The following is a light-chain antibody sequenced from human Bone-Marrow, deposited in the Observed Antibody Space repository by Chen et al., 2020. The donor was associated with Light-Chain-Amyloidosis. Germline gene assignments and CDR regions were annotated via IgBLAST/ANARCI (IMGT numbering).Light chain of an antibody. CDR3: QQYNSYHTT. J-gene: IGKJ1*01. CDR1: QSISSW. CDR2: KAS. Sequence: DIQMTQSPSTLSASVGDRVTITCRASQSISSWLAWYQQKPGKAPKLLIYKASILEAGVPSRFSGSGSGTEFTLTISSLQPDEFATYYCQQYNSYHTTFGQGTKVELK. V-gene: IGKV1-5*03.